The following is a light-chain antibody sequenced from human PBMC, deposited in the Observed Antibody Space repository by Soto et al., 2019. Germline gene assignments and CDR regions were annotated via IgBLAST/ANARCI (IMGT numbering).Light chain of an antibody. V-gene: IGLV2-8*01. CDR1: SSDFGGYNY. J-gene: IGLJ1*01. Sequence: QSVLTQPPSPSRSPGQSVTISFPGTSSDFGGYNYVSWYQQHPGKAPKLMIYEVSKRPSGVPDRFSGSKSDNTASLTVSGLQAEDEADYYCRSYAGSNNLRVFGSGTKVTVL. CDR2: EVS. CDR3: RSYAGSNNLRV.